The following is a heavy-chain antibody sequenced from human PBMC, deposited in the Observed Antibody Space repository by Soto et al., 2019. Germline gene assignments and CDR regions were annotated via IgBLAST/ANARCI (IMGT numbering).Heavy chain of an antibody. CDR2: IIPVFGTP. V-gene: IGHV1-69*12. Sequence: QVQVVQSGAEVKKPGSSVKVSCKASGGSFSNYGISWVRQAPGQGLEWMGGIIPVFGTPHYAQKFQDRVTITADESTSTVYMELSSLTSEATAVYYCARGDATKIIVTTYYGLDVWGQGTTVTVSS. J-gene: IGHJ6*02. CDR1: GGSFSNYG. D-gene: IGHD3-22*01. CDR3: ARGDATKIIVTTYYGLDV.